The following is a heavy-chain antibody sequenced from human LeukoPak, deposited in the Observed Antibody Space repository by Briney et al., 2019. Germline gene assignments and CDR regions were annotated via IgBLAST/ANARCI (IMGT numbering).Heavy chain of an antibody. Sequence: EASLKVSCKASGGTFSSYAIILVRQAPGQRLEWMGGIIPIFGTANYAQKLQGRVTITADESTSTAYIELGSLRCEHPSVDCGSRPDITMTNAGEYYFDCWVQGSLVTV. CDR2: IIPIFGTA. CDR1: GGTFSSYA. V-gene: IGHV1-69*01. J-gene: IGHJ4*02. D-gene: IGHD3-22*01. CDR3: SRPDITMTNAGEYYFDC.